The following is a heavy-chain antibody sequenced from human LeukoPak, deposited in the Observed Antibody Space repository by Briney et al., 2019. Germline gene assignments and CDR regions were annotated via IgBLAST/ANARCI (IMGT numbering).Heavy chain of an antibody. CDR3: ARYTETYYHDGSGYAHFDY. J-gene: IGHJ4*02. V-gene: IGHV3-21*01. CDR2: ISSSSSYV. Sequence: PGGSLRLSCAASGFTFSSYSMNWVRQAPGEGREWVSSISSSSSYVYYADSVKGRFTISRDKAKNSLYLQMNSLRAEDTVVYYFARYTETYYHDGSGYAHFDYWGQGTLVTVSS. D-gene: IGHD3-22*01. CDR1: GFTFSSYS.